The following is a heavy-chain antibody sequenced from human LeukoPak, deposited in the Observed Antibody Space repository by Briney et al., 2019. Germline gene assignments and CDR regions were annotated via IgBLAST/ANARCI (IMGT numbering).Heavy chain of an antibody. CDR1: GFTFSSYA. Sequence: GGSLRLSCAASGFTFSSYAMSWVRQAPGKGLEWVSVIYSGGSTYYADSAKGRFTISRDNSKNTLYLQMNSLRAEDTAVYYCARDGLSDYYFDYWGQGTLVTVSS. J-gene: IGHJ4*02. CDR3: ARDGLSDYYFDY. CDR2: IYSGGST. V-gene: IGHV3-53*01. D-gene: IGHD3-16*02.